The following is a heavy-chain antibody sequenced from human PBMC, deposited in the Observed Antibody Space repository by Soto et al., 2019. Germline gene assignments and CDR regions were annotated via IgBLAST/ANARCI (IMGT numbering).Heavy chain of an antibody. Sequence: QVQLVQSGAEMKKPGSSMKVSCKASGGTFSSDGINWVRQAPGQGLEWMGGIIPIFGNPNYAQKFRGRITITADGSLSTAYMELSGLRSDDTAVYFCSRQHCSGGSCYSGRYYFDYWGQGTLVTVSS. CDR3: SRQHCSGGSCYSGRYYFDY. D-gene: IGHD2-15*01. J-gene: IGHJ4*02. CDR2: IIPIFGNP. CDR1: GGTFSSDG. V-gene: IGHV1-69*01.